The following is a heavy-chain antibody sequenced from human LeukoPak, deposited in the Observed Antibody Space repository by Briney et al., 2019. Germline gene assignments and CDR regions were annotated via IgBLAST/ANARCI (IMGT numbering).Heavy chain of an antibody. J-gene: IGHJ5*02. D-gene: IGHD1-26*01. CDR3: ARALEWEHTLRS. CDR1: GYTFTSYY. Sequence: ASVKVSCKASGYTFTSYYMHWVRQAPGQGLEWMGIINPSGGSTSYAQKFQGRVTMTRDMSTSTVYMELSSLRSEDTAVYYCARALEWEHTLRSWGQGTLVTVSS. V-gene: IGHV1-46*01. CDR2: INPSGGST.